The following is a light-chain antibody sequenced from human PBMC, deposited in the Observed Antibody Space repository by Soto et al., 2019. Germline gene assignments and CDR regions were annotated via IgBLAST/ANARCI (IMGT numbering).Light chain of an antibody. CDR3: CSYAGSSIWV. CDR1: SSDVGSYNL. V-gene: IGLV2-23*01. Sequence: QPVLTQPASVSGSPGQSITISCTGPSSDVGSYNLVSWYQQHPGKAPKLMIYEGSKRPSGVSNRFSGSKSGNTASLTISGLQAEDEADYYCCSYAGSSIWVFGGGTQLTVL. J-gene: IGLJ3*02. CDR2: EGS.